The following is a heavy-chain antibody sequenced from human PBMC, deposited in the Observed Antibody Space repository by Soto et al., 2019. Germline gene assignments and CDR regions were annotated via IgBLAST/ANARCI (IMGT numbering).Heavy chain of an antibody. Sequence: GGSLRLSCAASGFTFSSYGMHWVRQAPGKGLEWVAVISYDGSNKYYADSVKGRFTISRDNSKNTLYLQMNSLRAEDTAAYYCAKAASAGMTPFDYWGQGTLVTVSS. J-gene: IGHJ4*02. CDR1: GFTFSSYG. V-gene: IGHV3-30*18. CDR2: ISYDGSNK. CDR3: AKAASAGMTPFDY. D-gene: IGHD6-13*01.